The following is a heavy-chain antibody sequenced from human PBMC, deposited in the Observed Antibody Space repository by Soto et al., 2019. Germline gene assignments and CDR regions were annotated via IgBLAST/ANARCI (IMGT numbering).Heavy chain of an antibody. CDR3: ANGPRGSY. Sequence: EVQLVESGGGLVQPGGSLRLSCAASGFTVSSNYMSWVRQAPGKGLEGVSVIYSGGYTYYPDSVKGRFTISRHNSKDTLYLHMNSLRSEDTAVYYCANGPRGSYWGQGTLVTVSS. CDR1: GFTVSSNY. V-gene: IGHV3-53*04. J-gene: IGHJ4*02. CDR2: IYSGGYT.